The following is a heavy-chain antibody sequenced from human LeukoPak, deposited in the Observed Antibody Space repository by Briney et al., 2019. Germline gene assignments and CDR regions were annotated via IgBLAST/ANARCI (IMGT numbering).Heavy chain of an antibody. D-gene: IGHD4-11*01. CDR3: ARDYTNSYYYGMDV. V-gene: IGHV3-53*01. Sequence: PGRSLRLSCAASGFTFSSYGMHWVRQAPGKGLEWVSVIYSGGSTYYADSVKGRFTISRDNSKNTLYLQMNSLRAEDTAMYYCARDYTNSYYYGMDVWGQGTTVTVSS. CDR2: IYSGGST. J-gene: IGHJ6*02. CDR1: GFTFSSYG.